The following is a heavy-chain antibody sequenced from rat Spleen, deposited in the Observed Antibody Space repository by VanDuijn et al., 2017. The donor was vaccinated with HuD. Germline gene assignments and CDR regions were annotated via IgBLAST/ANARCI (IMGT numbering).Heavy chain of an antibody. CDR3: VRRRGQVYNNYFDY. J-gene: IGHJ2*01. D-gene: IGHD1-10*01. CDR1: DCSITNNY. CDR2: ITYSGST. V-gene: IGHV3-1*01. Sequence: EVQLQESGPGLVKPSQSLSLTCSVTDCSITNNYWDWIRKFPGNKMEWIGHITYSGSTSYNPSLKSRISITRDTSKNQFFLQLNSVITEDTATYYCVRRRGQVYNNYFDYWGQGVMVTVSS.